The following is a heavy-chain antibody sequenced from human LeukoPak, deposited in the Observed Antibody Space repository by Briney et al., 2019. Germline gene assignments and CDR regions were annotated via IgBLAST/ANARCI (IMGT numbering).Heavy chain of an antibody. CDR3: ARGGWLQLRGYFDY. D-gene: IGHD5-24*01. V-gene: IGHV4-34*01. Sequence: SETLSLTCAVYGGSFSGYYWSWIRQPPGKGLEWIGETNHSGSTNYNPSLKSRVTISVDTSKNQFSLKLSSVTAADTAVYYCARGGWLQLRGYFDYWGQGTLVTVSS. CDR1: GGSFSGYY. CDR2: TNHSGST. J-gene: IGHJ4*02.